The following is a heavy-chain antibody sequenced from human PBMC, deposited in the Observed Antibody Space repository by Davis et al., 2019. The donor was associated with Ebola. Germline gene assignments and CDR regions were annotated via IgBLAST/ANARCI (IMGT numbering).Heavy chain of an antibody. CDR3: AKVVPAAIRNAYGMDV. CDR1: GGSFSGYY. V-gene: IGHV4-34*01. CDR2: INHSGST. Sequence: PSETLSLTCAVYGGSFSGYYWSWIRQPPGKGLEWIGEINHSGSTNYNPSLKSRVTISVDTSKNQFSLKLSSVTAADTAVYYCAKVVPAAIRNAYGMDVWGQGTTVTVSS. J-gene: IGHJ6*02. D-gene: IGHD2-2*02.